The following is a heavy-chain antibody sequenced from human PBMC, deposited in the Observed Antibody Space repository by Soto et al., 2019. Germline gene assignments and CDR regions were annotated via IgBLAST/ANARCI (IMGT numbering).Heavy chain of an antibody. Sequence: ASVKVSCKASGYIFAGYYIHWVRQAPGQGLEWVGWINSNSGSTNYVQKFQGRVTITADTSTDTAYMELRSLRSEDTGVYYCAYGSGSYLHYFEYWGQGTLVTVSS. CDR1: GYIFAGYY. D-gene: IGHD3-10*01. V-gene: IGHV1-2*02. CDR3: AYGSGSYLHYFEY. J-gene: IGHJ4*02. CDR2: INSNSGST.